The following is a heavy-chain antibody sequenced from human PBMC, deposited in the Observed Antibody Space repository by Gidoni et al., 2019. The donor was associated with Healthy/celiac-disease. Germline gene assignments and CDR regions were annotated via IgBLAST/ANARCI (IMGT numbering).Heavy chain of an antibody. CDR3: VKDLESGYGLLDY. Sequence: EVQLVESGGGLVQPGGSLSLSCSASAFPFSSYAMHWVRQAPGKGLEYVSAISSNGGSTYYADSVKGRFTISRDNSKNTLYLQMSSLRAEDTAVYYCVKDLESGYGLLDYWGQGTLVTVSS. D-gene: IGHD5-12*01. CDR2: ISSNGGST. V-gene: IGHV3-64D*09. J-gene: IGHJ4*02. CDR1: AFPFSSYA.